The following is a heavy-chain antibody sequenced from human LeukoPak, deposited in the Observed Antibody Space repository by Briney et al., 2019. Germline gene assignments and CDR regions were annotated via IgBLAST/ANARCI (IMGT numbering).Heavy chain of an antibody. Sequence: GASVKVSCKVSGYTLTELSMHWVRQAPGKGLEWMGGFDPEDGETIYAQKFQGRVTMTEDTSTDTAYMELSSLRSEDTAVYYCATGSTIFGVARDAFDIWGQGTMVTVSS. J-gene: IGHJ3*02. D-gene: IGHD3-3*01. CDR1: GYTLTELS. CDR2: FDPEDGET. CDR3: ATGSTIFGVARDAFDI. V-gene: IGHV1-24*01.